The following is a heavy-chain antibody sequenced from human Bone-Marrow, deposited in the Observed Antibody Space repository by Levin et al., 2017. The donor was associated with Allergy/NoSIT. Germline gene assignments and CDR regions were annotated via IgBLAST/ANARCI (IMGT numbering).Heavy chain of an antibody. J-gene: IGHJ4*02. V-gene: IGHV4-59*01. Sequence: TSETLSLTCSVSGGSITSYYWTWIRQPPGKGLEWIGYIYHTGSTNYNPSLKSRVSMSVETSKSQFSLKLRSVTAADTAVYYCATSPRSSFFDSWGQGTLVTVSS. CDR3: ATSPRSSFFDS. CDR1: GGSITSYY. D-gene: IGHD6-13*01. CDR2: IYHTGST.